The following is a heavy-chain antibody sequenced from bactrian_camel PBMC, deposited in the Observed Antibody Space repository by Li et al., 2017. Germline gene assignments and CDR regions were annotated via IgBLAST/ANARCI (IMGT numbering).Heavy chain of an antibody. J-gene: IGHJ6*01. D-gene: IGHD7*01. CDR2: IDSDGST. Sequence: VQLVETGGGSVQAGGSLRLSCVASGYTNCMGWFRQAPGKEREGVAAIDSDGSTSYADSVKGRFTISKDNAKNTLYLQMNSLKPEDSAMYHCAADPVCRRWDIEPGFSYRGQGTQVTVS. V-gene: IGHV3S53*01. CDR1: GYTNC. CDR3: AADPVCRRWDIEPGFSY.